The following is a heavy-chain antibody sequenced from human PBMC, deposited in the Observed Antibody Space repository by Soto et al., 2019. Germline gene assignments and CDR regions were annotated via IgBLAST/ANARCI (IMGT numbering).Heavy chain of an antibody. CDR3: AKDLTSGWYGSDH. CDR1: RFTFSNYD. CDR2: ISYDGSKD. V-gene: IGHV3-30*18. D-gene: IGHD6-19*01. Sequence: QVQLVESGGGVVQPGRSLRLSCAASRFTFSNYDMHWVRQAPGKGLEWVAVISYDGSKDYYAASVEGRFTISRDISKDTLFLQMNSLRTDDTAVYYCAKDLTSGWYGSDHWGQGTLVTVSS. J-gene: IGHJ4*02.